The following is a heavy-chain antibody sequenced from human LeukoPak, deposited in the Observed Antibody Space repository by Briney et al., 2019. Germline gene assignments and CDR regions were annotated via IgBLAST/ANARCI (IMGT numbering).Heavy chain of an antibody. CDR1: GFTFSSYA. Sequence: GGSLRLSCAASGFTFSSYAMSWLRQAPGKGLEWTSSISSGSGGHILYVDSVKGRFTISRDNAKNSLYLQMSSLRVEDTAIYYCARDSGVGGTFDYWGQGSLLTVSS. J-gene: IGHJ4*02. CDR3: ARDSGVGGTFDY. CDR2: ISSGSGGHI. V-gene: IGHV3-21*06. D-gene: IGHD1-26*01.